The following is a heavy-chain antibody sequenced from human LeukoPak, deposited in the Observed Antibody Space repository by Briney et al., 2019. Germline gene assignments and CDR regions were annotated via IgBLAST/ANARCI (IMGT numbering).Heavy chain of an antibody. Sequence: PSETLSLTCTVSGGSISSYYWSWVREPPGKGLEWVGYIYYSGSINYNPSLMRRVTISVDTSKSQFSLKLSSVTAADTAVYYCARGGSSPVDYWGQGTLVTVSS. J-gene: IGHJ4*02. CDR1: GGSISSYY. CDR2: IYYSGSI. CDR3: ARGGSSPVDY. V-gene: IGHV4-59*01. D-gene: IGHD1-1*01.